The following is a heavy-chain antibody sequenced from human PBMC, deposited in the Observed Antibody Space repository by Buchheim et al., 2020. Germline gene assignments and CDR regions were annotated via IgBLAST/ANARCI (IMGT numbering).Heavy chain of an antibody. CDR3: VRDISGGITGTTWFYYYYGMDV. CDR1: GSTFSSYA. D-gene: IGHD1-20*01. V-gene: IGHV3-30-3*01. Sequence: QVQLVESGGGVVQPGRSLRLSCAASGSTFSSYAMHWVRQAPGKGLEWVAVISYDGSNKYYADSVKGRFTISRDNSKNTLYLQMNSLRAEDTAVYYCVRDISGGITGTTWFYYYYGMDVWGQGTT. J-gene: IGHJ6*02. CDR2: ISYDGSNK.